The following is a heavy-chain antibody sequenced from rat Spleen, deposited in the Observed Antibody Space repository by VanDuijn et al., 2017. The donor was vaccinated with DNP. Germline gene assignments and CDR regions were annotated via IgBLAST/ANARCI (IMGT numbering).Heavy chain of an antibody. Sequence: EVKLVGSGGGLVQPGRSMKLSCAASGFTFSDYGMAWVLQAPTKGLEWVASISYDGSSTYYRDSVKGRFTISRDNAKDTLYLQVDSLRSDDTATYYCATAIGDYWGQGVMVTVSS. CDR2: ISYDGSST. CDR1: GFTFSDYG. V-gene: IGHV5-29*01. J-gene: IGHJ2*01. D-gene: IGHD1-2*01. CDR3: ATAIGDY.